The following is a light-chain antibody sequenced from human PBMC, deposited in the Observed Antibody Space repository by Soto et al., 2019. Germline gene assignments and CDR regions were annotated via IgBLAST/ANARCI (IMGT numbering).Light chain of an antibody. CDR3: QHRSNWLLT. Sequence: EIVLTQSPATLSLSPGERATLSCRASQSVSSYLAWYQQKPGQAPRLLISDASNRATGIPARFSGSGSGTAFPLTISSLEPEDFAVYYCQHRSNWLLTFGGGPKVEIK. J-gene: IGKJ4*01. CDR1: QSVSSY. V-gene: IGKV3-11*01. CDR2: DAS.